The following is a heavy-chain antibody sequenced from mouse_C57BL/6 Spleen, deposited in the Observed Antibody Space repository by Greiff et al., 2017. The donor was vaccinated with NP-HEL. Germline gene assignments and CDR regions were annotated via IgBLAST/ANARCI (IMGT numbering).Heavy chain of an antibody. J-gene: IGHJ2*01. CDR2: IDPETGGT. CDR3: TRGDGYVPY. Sequence: VKLMESGAELVRPGASVTLSCKASGYTFTDYEMHWVKQTPVHGLEWIGAIDPETGGTAYNQKFKGKAILTADKSSSTAYMELRSLTSEDSAVYYCTRGDGYVPYWGQGTTLTVSS. D-gene: IGHD2-2*01. V-gene: IGHV1-15*01. CDR1: GYTFTDYE.